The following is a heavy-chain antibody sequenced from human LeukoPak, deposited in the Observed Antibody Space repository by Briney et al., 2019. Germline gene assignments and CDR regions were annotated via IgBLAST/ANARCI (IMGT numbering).Heavy chain of an antibody. Sequence: ASVKVSCKVSGYTLTELSMHWVRQAPGKGLEGMGGFNHEDGEKIYAQKLKGRVTMTEDKSTDTAYMELSSLRSEDTAVYYCAPAFTPVKPKDYWGQGTLVTVSS. CDR2: FNHEDGEK. V-gene: IGHV1-24*01. CDR1: GYTLTELS. J-gene: IGHJ4*02. D-gene: IGHD1-14*01. CDR3: APAFTPVKPKDY.